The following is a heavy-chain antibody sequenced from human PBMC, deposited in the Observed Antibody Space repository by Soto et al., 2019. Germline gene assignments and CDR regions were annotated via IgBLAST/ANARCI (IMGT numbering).Heavy chain of an antibody. J-gene: IGHJ4*02. V-gene: IGHV3-21*01. CDR3: ARDWAAALDC. CDR2: ISGSRGYI. Sequence: PGGSLRLSCAASGFIFSDYSMNWVRQAPGKGLEWVSSISGSRGYIYYGDSVKGRFTISRDNAKNSVVLQMNNLRAEDTAVYYCARDWAAALDCWGPGTLVTVSS. CDR1: GFIFSDYS. D-gene: IGHD6-13*01.